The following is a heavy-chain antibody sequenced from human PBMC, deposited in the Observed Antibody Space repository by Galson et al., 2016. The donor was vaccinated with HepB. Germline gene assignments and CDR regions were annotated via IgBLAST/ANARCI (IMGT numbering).Heavy chain of an antibody. CDR3: AKAQWEIRHAMDV. CDR2: ISYGGTDI. V-gene: IGHV3-30*04. D-gene: IGHD1-26*01. Sequence: SLRLSCAASGFTFSSHAMHWVRQAPGKGLEWVAIISYGGTDIYYADSVKGRFTIPRDNSNNTLYLQMNSLRAEDTAVYYCAKAQWEIRHAMDVWGQGTTVSVSS. CDR1: GFTFSSHA. J-gene: IGHJ6*02.